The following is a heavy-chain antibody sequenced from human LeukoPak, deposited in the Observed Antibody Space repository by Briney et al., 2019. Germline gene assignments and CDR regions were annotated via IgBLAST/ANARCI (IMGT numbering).Heavy chain of an antibody. Sequence: PGGSLRLSCAASGFTFSSYAMSWVRQAPGKGLEWVSAISGSGGSTYYADSVKGRFTISRDNSKNTLYLQMNSLRAEDTAVYYCARYVLRYFDWSNFDYWGQGTLVTVSS. V-gene: IGHV3-23*01. CDR1: GFTFSSYA. D-gene: IGHD3-9*01. CDR3: ARYVLRYFDWSNFDY. J-gene: IGHJ4*02. CDR2: ISGSGGST.